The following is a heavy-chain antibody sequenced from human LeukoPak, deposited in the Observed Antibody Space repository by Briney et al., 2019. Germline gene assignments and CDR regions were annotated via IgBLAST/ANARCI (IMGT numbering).Heavy chain of an antibody. D-gene: IGHD3-22*01. V-gene: IGHV1-69*13. J-gene: IGHJ6*02. CDR2: IIPIFGTA. Sequence: ASVKVSCKASGGTFSSYAISWVRQAPGQGLEWMGGIIPIFGTANYAQKFQGRVTITADESTSTAYMELSSLRSEDTAVYYCARDLKHDTYYYDSSGYYSLLDYYYGMDVWGQGTTVTVSS. CDR3: ARDLKHDTYYYDSSGYYSLLDYYYGMDV. CDR1: GGTFSSYA.